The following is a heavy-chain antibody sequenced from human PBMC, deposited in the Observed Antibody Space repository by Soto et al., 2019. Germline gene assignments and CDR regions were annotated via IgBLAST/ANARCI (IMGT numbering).Heavy chain of an antibody. Sequence: QVLLQESGPGLLKPSETLSLTCTVSGASIRSNYWSWVRQPPGEGLEWIGYMYDGGSSNYHPSLESRVTLSVDTSDNQFSLKLTSVTAADTAVYFCARLEVGLWYFDLWGRGTLVTVS. J-gene: IGHJ2*01. CDR2: MYDGGSS. V-gene: IGHV4-59*08. D-gene: IGHD2-2*01. CDR3: ARLEVGLWYFDL. CDR1: GASIRSNY.